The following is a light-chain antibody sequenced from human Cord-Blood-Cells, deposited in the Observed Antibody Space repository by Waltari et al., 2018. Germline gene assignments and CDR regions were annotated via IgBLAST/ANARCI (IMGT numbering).Light chain of an antibody. J-gene: IGKJ5*01. Sequence: EIVLTQSPGTLSLSPGERATLSCRAIQSVSSSYLAWYQQKPGQAPRLLIYGASSRATGIPDRFSGRGSVTDFTLTISRLEPVDFAVYYCQQYGSSITFGQGTRLEIK. V-gene: IGKV3-20*01. CDR2: GAS. CDR1: QSVSSSY. CDR3: QQYGSSIT.